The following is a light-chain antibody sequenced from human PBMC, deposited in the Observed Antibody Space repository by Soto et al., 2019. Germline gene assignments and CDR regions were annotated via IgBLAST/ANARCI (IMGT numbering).Light chain of an antibody. CDR1: QSISSW. J-gene: IGKJ3*01. CDR3: QQSFT. Sequence: DIQMTQSPSTLSASVGDRVTITCRASQSISSWVAWYQQKPGKAPKLLIYKASTLESGVPSRFSGSGSATEFALTISSLQPDDFATYYCQQSFTFGPGTKVDSK. V-gene: IGKV1-5*03. CDR2: KAS.